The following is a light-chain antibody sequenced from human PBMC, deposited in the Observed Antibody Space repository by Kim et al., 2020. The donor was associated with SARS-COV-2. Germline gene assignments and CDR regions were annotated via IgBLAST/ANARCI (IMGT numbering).Light chain of an antibody. CDR1: QSVLYSSNNKNY. V-gene: IGKV4-1*01. Sequence: DIVMTQSPDSLAVSLGERATINCKSSQSVLYSSNNKNYLAWYLQKLGQPPKLLIYSSSTRESGVPDRFSGSGSGTDFTLTITSLQAEDGAVYYCQQYYSAPYTFGQGTKLEIK. CDR2: SSS. CDR3: QQYYSAPYT. J-gene: IGKJ2*01.